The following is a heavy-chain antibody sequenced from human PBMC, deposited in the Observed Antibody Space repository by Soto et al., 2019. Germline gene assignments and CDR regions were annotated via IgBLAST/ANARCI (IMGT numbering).Heavy chain of an antibody. D-gene: IGHD6-19*01. CDR2: ISSSSSTI. CDR1: GFTFSSYS. J-gene: IGHJ4*02. CDR3: ARVRRGNLAVAGAQHFDY. Sequence: EVQLVESGGGLVQPGGSLRLSCAASGFTFSSYSMNWVRQAPGKGREWVSYISSSSSTIYYADSVKGRFTISRDNAKNSLYLQMNSLRDEDTAVYYCARVRRGNLAVAGAQHFDYWGQGTLVTVSS. V-gene: IGHV3-48*02.